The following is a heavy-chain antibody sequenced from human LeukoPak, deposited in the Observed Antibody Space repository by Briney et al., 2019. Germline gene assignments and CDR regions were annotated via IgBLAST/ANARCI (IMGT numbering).Heavy chain of an antibody. CDR1: GYTFTIYG. Sequence: ASVKVSCKTSGYTFTIYGISWVRHAPGQGLVWVGWISGYNGNTNSAQKVQGRVTMTTDTSTTTAYMELRSLRSDETAVYYCARRVATTDHFDYWGQGTLVTVSS. J-gene: IGHJ4*02. V-gene: IGHV1-18*01. D-gene: IGHD5-12*01. CDR2: ISGYNGNT. CDR3: ARRVATTDHFDY.